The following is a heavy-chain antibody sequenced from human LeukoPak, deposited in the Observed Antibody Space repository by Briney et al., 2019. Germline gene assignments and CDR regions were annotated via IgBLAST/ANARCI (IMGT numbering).Heavy chain of an antibody. CDR3: ARDSRGDYDRVDY. CDR2: IWNDGSNK. J-gene: IGHJ4*02. V-gene: IGHV3-33*01. CDR1: GFTFSSYG. Sequence: GGSLRLSCAASGFTFSSYGLHRVRQAPGKGLEWVAVIWNDGSNKYYADSVKGRYTISRDNSKNTLYLQMNSLRAEDTAVYYCARDSRGDYDRVDYWGQGTLVTVSS. D-gene: IGHD4-17*01.